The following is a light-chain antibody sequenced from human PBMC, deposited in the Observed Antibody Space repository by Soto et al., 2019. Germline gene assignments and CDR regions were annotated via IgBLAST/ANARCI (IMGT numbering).Light chain of an antibody. V-gene: IGLV1-44*01. CDR2: GDN. CDR1: SSNIGSHP. J-gene: IGLJ1*01. Sequence: QSVLTQPPSASGTPGQRVSISCSGSSSNIGSHPVNWYQQLPGTAPKLLLYGDNQRPSGVPDRFSGSKSGTSASLAISGLQSEDEAHYYCASWDNTLNGIYVFGNGKNVNV. CDR3: ASWDNTLNGIYV.